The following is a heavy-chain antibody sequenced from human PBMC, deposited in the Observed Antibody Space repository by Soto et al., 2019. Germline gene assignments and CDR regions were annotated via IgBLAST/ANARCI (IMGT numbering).Heavy chain of an antibody. Sequence: ASVKVSCKASGYTFTSYYMHWVRQAPGQGLEWMGIINPSGGSTSYAQKFQGRVTMTRDTSTSTVYMELSSLRSEDTAVYYCARDNLYYDILGSRFEGQYDAFDIWGQGTMVTVSS. J-gene: IGHJ3*02. V-gene: IGHV1-46*03. CDR2: INPSGGST. CDR3: ARDNLYYDILGSRFEGQYDAFDI. CDR1: GYTFTSYY. D-gene: IGHD3-9*01.